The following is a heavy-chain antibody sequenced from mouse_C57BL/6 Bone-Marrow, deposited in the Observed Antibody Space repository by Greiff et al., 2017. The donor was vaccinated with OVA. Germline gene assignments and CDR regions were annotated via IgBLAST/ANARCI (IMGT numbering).Heavy chain of an antibody. V-gene: IGHV1-72*01. CDR2: IDPSSGGT. D-gene: IGHD2-3*01. CDR1: GYTFTSYW. Sequence: QVQLQQPGAELVKPGASVKLSCKASGYTFTSYWMHWVKQRPGRGLEWIGRIDPSSGGTKYNEKFKSKATLTVDKPSRTAYMQLSSLTSEDSAVYYCARYEGLHCFDYWGQGTTLTVSS. CDR3: ARYEGLHCFDY. J-gene: IGHJ2*01.